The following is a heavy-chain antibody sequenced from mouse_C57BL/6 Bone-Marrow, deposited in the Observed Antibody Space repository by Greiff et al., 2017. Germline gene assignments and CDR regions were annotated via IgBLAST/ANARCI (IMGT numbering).Heavy chain of an antibody. CDR2: IYPGSGST. V-gene: IGHV1-55*01. CDR3: ASYYGRSRDD. J-gene: IGHJ2*01. CDR1: GYTFTSYW. D-gene: IGHD1-1*01. Sequence: QVQLQQPGAELVKPGASVKMSCKASGYTFTSYWITWVKQRPGQGLEWIGDIYPGSGSTNYNEKFKSKATLTVDTSSSTAYMQLSSLPSADSAVYDCASYYGRSRDDWGQGTTLTVSS.